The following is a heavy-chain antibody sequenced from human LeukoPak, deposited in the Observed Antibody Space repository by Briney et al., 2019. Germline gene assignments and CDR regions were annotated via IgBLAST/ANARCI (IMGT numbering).Heavy chain of an antibody. V-gene: IGHV4-4*07. J-gene: IGHJ4*02. CDR2: IYTSGST. D-gene: IGHD6-6*01. CDR1: GGSISSYY. CDR3: ARGGLAARPGYFDY. Sequence: PSETLSLTSTVSGGSISSYYWSWIRQPAGKGLEWSGRIYTSGSTNYNPSLKSRVTISVDKSKNQFSLKLSSVTAADTAVYYCARGGLAARPGYFDYWGQGTLVTFSS.